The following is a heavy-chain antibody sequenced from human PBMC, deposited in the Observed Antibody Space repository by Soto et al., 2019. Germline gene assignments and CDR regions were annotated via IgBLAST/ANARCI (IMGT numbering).Heavy chain of an antibody. V-gene: IGHV4-59*01. CDR2: IYYSGST. Sequence: LSLTCTVSGGSISSYYWSWIRQPAGKGLEWIGYIYYSGSTNYYPSLKSRVTISVDTSKNQFSLKLSSVTAADTAVYYCARVPAPLYCGGGSFSLGRYAFDIWGQGTMVTV. J-gene: IGHJ3*02. D-gene: IGHD2-15*01. CDR3: ARVPAPLYCGGGSFSLGRYAFDI. CDR1: GGSISSYY.